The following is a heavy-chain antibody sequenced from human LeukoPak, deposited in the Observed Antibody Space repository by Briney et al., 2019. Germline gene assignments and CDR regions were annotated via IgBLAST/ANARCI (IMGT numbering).Heavy chain of an antibody. V-gene: IGHV1-18*01. Sequence: ASVKVSCKASGYTFTRYGIAWVRQAPGQGLEWMGWISVDNGNTIYAQKVQGRVTMTTDTSTSTAYMELRSLRSDDTAVYFCARDSTWGIVSTYPDYWGQGTLVTVSS. D-gene: IGHD5/OR15-5a*01. J-gene: IGHJ4*02. CDR2: ISVDNGNT. CDR1: GYTFTRYG. CDR3: ARDSTWGIVSTYPDY.